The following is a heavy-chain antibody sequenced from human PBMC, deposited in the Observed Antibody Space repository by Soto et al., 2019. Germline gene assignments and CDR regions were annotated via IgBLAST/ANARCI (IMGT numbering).Heavy chain of an antibody. V-gene: IGHV4-34*01. Sequence: SETLSLTCAVYGGSFSGYYWSWIRQPPGKGLEWIGEINHSGSTNYNPSLKSRVTISVDTSKNQFSLKLSSVTAADTAVYYCARGRITIFGWGQGTLVTVSS. CDR2: INHSGST. CDR3: ARGRITIFG. D-gene: IGHD3-3*01. CDR1: GGSFSGYY. J-gene: IGHJ4*02.